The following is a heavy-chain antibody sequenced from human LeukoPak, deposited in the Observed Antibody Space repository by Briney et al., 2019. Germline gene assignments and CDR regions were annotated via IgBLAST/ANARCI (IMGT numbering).Heavy chain of an antibody. Sequence: SETLSLTCTVSRGSIKSYYWSWIRQAPGKGLEFIAYIYDTGATDYNPSLRSRASISEDMSKNQVSLQLNSVTAADTAVYYCAGWNEGLDYWGQGTLVTVSS. J-gene: IGHJ4*02. D-gene: IGHD1-1*01. CDR3: AGWNEGLDY. V-gene: IGHV4-59*08. CDR2: IYDTGAT. CDR1: RGSIKSYY.